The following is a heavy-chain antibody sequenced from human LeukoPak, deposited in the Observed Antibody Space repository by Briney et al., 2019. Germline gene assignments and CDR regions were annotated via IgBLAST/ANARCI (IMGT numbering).Heavy chain of an antibody. CDR3: ARDPHESQGYMDV. V-gene: IGHV4-61*02. J-gene: IGHJ6*03. CDR1: GGSISSGSYY. Sequence: PSETLSLTCTVSGGSISSGSYYWSWIRQPAGKGLEWIGRIYTSGSTNYNPSLKSRVTMSVDTSKNQFSLKLSSVTAADTAVYYCARDPHESQGYMDVWGKGTTVTVSS. CDR2: IYTSGST.